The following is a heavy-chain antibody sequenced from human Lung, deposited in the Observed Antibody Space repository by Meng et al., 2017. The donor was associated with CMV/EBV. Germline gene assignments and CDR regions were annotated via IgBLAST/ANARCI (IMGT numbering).Heavy chain of an antibody. D-gene: IGHD2-2*01. CDR3: AKCSSTSCRYFDY. CDR1: GFTFSRYG. CDR2: MYSGGSST. J-gene: IGHJ4*02. V-gene: IGHV3-23*03. Sequence: GGSLRLXCAASGFTFSRYGMSWVRQAPGKGLEWVSVMYSGGSSTFYADSVQGRFTISRDESKNTLYLQMNSLRAEDTALYYCAKCSSTSCRYFDYWGQGTLVXVSS.